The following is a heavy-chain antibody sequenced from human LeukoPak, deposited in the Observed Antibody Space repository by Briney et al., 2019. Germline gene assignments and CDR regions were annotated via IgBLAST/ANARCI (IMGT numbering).Heavy chain of an antibody. CDR2: ISRSSSYI. V-gene: IGHV3-21*01. CDR3: ARDLEVEGIGPTL. D-gene: IGHD2-15*01. CDR1: GFTFRNYA. Sequence: GGSLRLSCAASGFTFRNYAMNWVRQAPGKGLEWVSSISRSSSYIYYADSMKGRFTISRDNAKNSLYLQMNSLRAEDTAVYYCARDLEVEGIGPTLWGQGTLVTVSS. J-gene: IGHJ4*02.